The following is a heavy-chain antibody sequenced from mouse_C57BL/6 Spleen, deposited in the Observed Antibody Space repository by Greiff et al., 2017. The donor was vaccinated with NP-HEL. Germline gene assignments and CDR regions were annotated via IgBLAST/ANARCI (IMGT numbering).Heavy chain of an antibody. Sequence: QVQLKQSGPELVKPGASVKLSCKASGYSFTSSWMNWVKQRPEQGLEWIGRIYPGDGGTNYHGKFKGKATLTADKSSSTAYMQLKSLTSEDSAVYFCARGVTGVSIDYWGKGTTLTVSS. J-gene: IGHJ2*01. CDR2: IYPGDGGT. D-gene: IGHD2-1*01. CDR3: ARGVTGVSIDY. V-gene: IGHV1-82*01. CDR1: GYSFTSSW.